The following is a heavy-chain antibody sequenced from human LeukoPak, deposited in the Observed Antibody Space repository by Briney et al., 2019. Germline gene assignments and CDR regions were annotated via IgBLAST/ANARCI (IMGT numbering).Heavy chain of an antibody. CDR1: GGTFSSYA. CDR2: MNPNSGNT. CDR3: ARGGEGSSWYELYY. D-gene: IGHD6-13*01. Sequence: ASVKVSCKASGGTFSSYAISWVRQATGQGLEWMGWMNPNSGNTGYAQKFQGRVTMTRNTSISTAYMELSSLRSEDTAVYYCARGGEGSSWYELYYWGQGTLVTVSS. J-gene: IGHJ4*02. V-gene: IGHV1-8*02.